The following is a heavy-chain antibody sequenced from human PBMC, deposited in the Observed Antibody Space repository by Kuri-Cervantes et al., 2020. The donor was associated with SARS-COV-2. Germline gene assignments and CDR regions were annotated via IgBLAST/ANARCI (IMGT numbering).Heavy chain of an antibody. J-gene: IGHJ4*02. Sequence: GESLKISCAASGFTFSSYAMHWVRQAPGKGLEWVAVISYDGSNKYYADSVKGRFTISRDNSKNTLYLQMNSLRAEDTAVYYCARGRRYSLPGGLDYWGQGTLVTVSS. CDR3: ARGRRYSLPGGLDY. CDR2: ISYDGSNK. CDR1: GFTFSSYA. V-gene: IGHV3-30-3*01. D-gene: IGHD3-9*01.